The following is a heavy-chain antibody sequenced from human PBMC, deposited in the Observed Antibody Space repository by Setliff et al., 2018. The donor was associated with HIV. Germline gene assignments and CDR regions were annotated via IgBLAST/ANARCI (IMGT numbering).Heavy chain of an antibody. CDR1: GGSISSGSYY. D-gene: IGHD3-22*01. V-gene: IGHV4-61*02. Sequence: SSETLSLTCTVSGGSISSGSYYWSWIRQPAGKGLEWIGRIYTSGSTNYNPSLKSRVTISVDTSKNQFSLKLSSVTAADTAVYYCARDQGGYYDSSRAFDIWGQGTMVTVS. CDR2: IYTSGST. J-gene: IGHJ3*02. CDR3: ARDQGGYYDSSRAFDI.